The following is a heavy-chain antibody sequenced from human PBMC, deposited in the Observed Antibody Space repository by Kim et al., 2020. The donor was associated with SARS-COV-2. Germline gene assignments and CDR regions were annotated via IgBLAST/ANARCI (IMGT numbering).Heavy chain of an antibody. Sequence: GGSLRLSCAASGFTVSSNYMSWVRQAPGKGLEWVSVIYSGGSTYYADSVKGRFTISRDNSKNTLYLQMNSLRAEDTAVYYCARDPGALAVAGTRGRYWGQGTLVTVSS. D-gene: IGHD6-19*01. CDR1: GFTVSSNY. CDR2: IYSGGST. CDR3: ARDPGALAVAGTRGRY. V-gene: IGHV3-53*01. J-gene: IGHJ4*02.